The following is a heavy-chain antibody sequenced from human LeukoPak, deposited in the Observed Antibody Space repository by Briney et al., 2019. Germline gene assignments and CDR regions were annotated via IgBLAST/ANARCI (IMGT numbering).Heavy chain of an antibody. CDR1: GFTLSNYD. CDR2: IDYDSSHI. J-gene: IGHJ4*02. Sequence: GGSLRLSCAASGFTLSNYDMNWVRQVPGKGLEWVSSIDYDSSHIYYAASVRGRLSISRDNARDSVYLQMDSLRADDTAVYYCARDPKRYPRMGHYDYWGQEPLVIVSS. D-gene: IGHD1-1*01. CDR3: ARDPKRYPRMGHYDY. V-gene: IGHV3-21*01.